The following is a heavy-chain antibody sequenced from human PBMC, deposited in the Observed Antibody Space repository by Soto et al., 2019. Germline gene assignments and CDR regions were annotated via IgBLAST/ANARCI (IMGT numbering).Heavy chain of an antibody. D-gene: IGHD2-21*01. Sequence: QVQLQESGPGLVKPSQTLSLTCTVSGGSISSGGYYWYWIRQHPGKGLEWIGYIYYSGTTYYNPSRKSRLTISVDTSKNQFSLKLSSVTAADTAVYYCAASCVACGGFNYYGMDVWGQGTTVTVSS. V-gene: IGHV4-31*03. CDR2: IYYSGTT. J-gene: IGHJ6*02. CDR1: GGSISSGGYY. CDR3: AASCVACGGFNYYGMDV.